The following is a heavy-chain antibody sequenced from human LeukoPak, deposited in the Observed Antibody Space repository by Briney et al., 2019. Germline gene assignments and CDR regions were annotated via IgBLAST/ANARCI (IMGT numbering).Heavy chain of an antibody. CDR2: IYHSGST. CDR1: GGSFSGYY. D-gene: IGHD3-22*01. Sequence: KPWETLSLTCAVYGGSFSGYYWSWIRRPPGKGLEWIGYIYHSGSTYYNPSLKSRVTISVDRSKNQFSLKLSSVTAADTAVYYCARRKDYYDSSGYTYWYFDLWGRGTLVTVSS. V-gene: IGHV4-34*01. J-gene: IGHJ2*01. CDR3: ARRKDYYDSSGYTYWYFDL.